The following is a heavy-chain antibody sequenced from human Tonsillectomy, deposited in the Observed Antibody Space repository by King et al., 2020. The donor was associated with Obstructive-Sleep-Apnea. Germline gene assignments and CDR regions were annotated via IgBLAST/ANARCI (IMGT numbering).Heavy chain of an antibody. V-gene: IGHV3-21*01. CDR1: GFTFSTYS. CDR2: ISSSSSYI. D-gene: IGHD3-3*01. Sequence: VQLVESGGGLVKPGGSLRLSCAASGFTFSTYSMNWVRQAPGKGLEGGSSISSSSSYIYYADSVKGRFTISRDNAKNSLYLQMNSLRAEDTAVYYCASLHYDFWGGYSGPDAFDIWGQGAMGTVSS. CDR3: ASLHYDFWGGYSGPDAFDI. J-gene: IGHJ3*02.